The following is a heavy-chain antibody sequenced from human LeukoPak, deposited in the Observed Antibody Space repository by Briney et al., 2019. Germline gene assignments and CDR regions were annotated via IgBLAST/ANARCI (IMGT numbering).Heavy chain of an antibody. CDR1: GGSISSGGYS. V-gene: IGHV4-30-2*01. CDR2: IYHSGST. D-gene: IGHD1-26*01. Sequence: PSETLSLTCAVSGGSISSGGYSWSWIRQPPGKGLEWIGYIYHSGSTYYNPSLKSRVTISVDRSKNQFSLKLSSVTAADTAMYYCSRHLGGWYLDLWGRGTLVTVSS. J-gene: IGHJ2*01. CDR3: SRHLGGWYLDL.